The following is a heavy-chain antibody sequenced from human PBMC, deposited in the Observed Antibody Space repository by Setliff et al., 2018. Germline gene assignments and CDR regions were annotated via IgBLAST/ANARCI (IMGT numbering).Heavy chain of an antibody. Sequence: PSETLSLTCTVSGGASVSRGSYYWSWIRQPAGEGLEWIGLIYKTGNTYYNPSLKSRVTISVDTSKNQFSLILRSVTAADTAVYYCARGRMRGSCSGPSCTYDPFDIWGQGTPVT. CDR1: GGASVSRGSYY. V-gene: IGHV4-61*10. J-gene: IGHJ3*02. CDR2: IYKTGNT. D-gene: IGHD2-2*01. CDR3: ARGRMRGSCSGPSCTYDPFDI.